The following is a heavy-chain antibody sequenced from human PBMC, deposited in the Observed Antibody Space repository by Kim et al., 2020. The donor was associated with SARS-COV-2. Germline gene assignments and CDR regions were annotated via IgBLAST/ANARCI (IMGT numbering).Heavy chain of an antibody. CDR1: GGSFSGYY. V-gene: IGHV4-34*01. D-gene: IGHD6-6*01. Sequence: SETLSLTCAVYGGSFSGYYWSWIRQPPGKGLEWIGEINHSGSTNYNPSLKSRVTISVDTSKNQFSLKLSSVTAADTAVYYCAICIAAPLFYYYYGMDVWGQGTTVTVSS. J-gene: IGHJ6*02. CDR2: INHSGST. CDR3: AICIAAPLFYYYYGMDV.